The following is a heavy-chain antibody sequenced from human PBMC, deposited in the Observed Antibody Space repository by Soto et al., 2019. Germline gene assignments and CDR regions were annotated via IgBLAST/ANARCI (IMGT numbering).Heavy chain of an antibody. CDR2: IYHSGSI. CDR3: ASKFGELLADAFDI. J-gene: IGHJ3*02. V-gene: IGHV4-4*02. Sequence: QVQLQESGPGLVKPSGTLSLTCTVSNASISSRKWWTWVRQTPGKGLEWIGEIYHSGSINHNPSLKIRVTMSVDKSKNQFSLTMNSLTAADTAVYYCASKFGELLADAFDIWGQGTVVTVSS. CDR1: NASISSRKW. D-gene: IGHD3-10*01.